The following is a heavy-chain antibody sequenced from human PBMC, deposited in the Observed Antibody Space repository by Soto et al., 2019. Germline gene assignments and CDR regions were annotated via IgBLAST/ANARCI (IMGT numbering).Heavy chain of an antibody. Sequence: EVQLVESGGGLVKPGGALRLSCAASGFTFSNAWMNWVRQGPGTGLEWVGRIKSKTDGGTTDYAAPVKGRFSISRDDSKTTLYLQMNSLKTEVTAVYYCTTDLTAVPGSGGKKRFDPWGQGTLVTVSS. CDR2: IKSKTDGGTT. J-gene: IGHJ5*02. CDR3: TTDLTAVPGSGGKKRFDP. V-gene: IGHV3-15*01. D-gene: IGHD6-19*01. CDR1: GFTFSNAW.